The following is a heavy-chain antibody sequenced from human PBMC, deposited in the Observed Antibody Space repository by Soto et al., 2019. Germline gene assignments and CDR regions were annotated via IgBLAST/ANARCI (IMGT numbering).Heavy chain of an antibody. CDR3: ASETSKSCGHYEYSFAD. CDR2: IYYSGST. D-gene: IGHD3-22*01. J-gene: IGHJ1*01. V-gene: IGHV4-30-4*01. Sequence: IRQPPGKGLEWIGYIYYSGSTYYNPSLKSRVTISVDTSKNQFSLKLSSVTAADTAVYYCASETSKSCGHYEYSFADWGQGPLFTLS.